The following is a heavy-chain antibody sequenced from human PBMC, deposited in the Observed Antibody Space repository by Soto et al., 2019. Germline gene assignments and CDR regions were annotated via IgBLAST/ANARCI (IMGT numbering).Heavy chain of an antibody. CDR3: ASVIQLRLRRINTGYSG. Sequence: QVQLVQSGAEVKKPESSVKVSCKAPGGTFSTYAISWVRQAPGQGLEWMGGIIPMFGTANNAQRCQERVTLTADVSTNTGYMELTRLRSEDTAVYFCASVIQLRLRRINTGYSGWGQGTLVTVSS. CDR1: GGTFSTYA. V-gene: IGHV1-69*12. D-gene: IGHD6-25*01. CDR2: IIPMFGTA. J-gene: IGHJ4*02.